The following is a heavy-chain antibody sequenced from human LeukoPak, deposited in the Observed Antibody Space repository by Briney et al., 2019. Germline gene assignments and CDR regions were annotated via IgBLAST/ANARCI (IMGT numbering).Heavy chain of an antibody. CDR2: IYYSGST. CDR3: ASRNYYDILTGYYKGVDY. D-gene: IGHD3-9*01. J-gene: IGHJ4*02. Sequence: SETLSLTCTVSGGSISSSSYYWGWIRQPPGKGLEWLGSIYYSGSTYYNPSLKSRVTISVDTSKNQFSLKLSSVTAADTAVYYCASRNYYDILTGYYKGVDYWGQGTLVTVSS. V-gene: IGHV4-39*07. CDR1: GGSISSSSYY.